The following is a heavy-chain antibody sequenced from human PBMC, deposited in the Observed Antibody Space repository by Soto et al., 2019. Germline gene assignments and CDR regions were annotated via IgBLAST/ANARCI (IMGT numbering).Heavy chain of an antibody. J-gene: IGHJ4*02. V-gene: IGHV4-39*01. Sequence: PSETLSLTCTVSGDSIRSGNHYWSWIRQPPGKGLEWIGYIYYSGSTYYSPSLKSRVAVSVDTSKNQFSPKVTSVTATDTAVYYCARHKDTSSRYLLPDFWGQGTLVTVSS. CDR3: ARHKDTSSRYLLPDF. CDR1: GDSIRSGNHY. D-gene: IGHD6-13*01. CDR2: IYYSGST.